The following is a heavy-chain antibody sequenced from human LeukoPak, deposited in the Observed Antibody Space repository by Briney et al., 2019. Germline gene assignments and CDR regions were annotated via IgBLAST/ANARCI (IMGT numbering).Heavy chain of an antibody. CDR3: ARQSGGGYASVDY. D-gene: IGHD2-2*01. CDR2: IHYSGST. V-gene: IGHV4-59*01. CDR1: GGSIRSYY. Sequence: PSETLSLSCAVSGGSIRSYYWSWIRQPPGKGLEWIGYIHYSGSTNYNPSLESRVTISVDTSKNQFSLKLNSVTAADTAVYYCARQSGGGYASVDYWGQGTLVTVSS. J-gene: IGHJ4*02.